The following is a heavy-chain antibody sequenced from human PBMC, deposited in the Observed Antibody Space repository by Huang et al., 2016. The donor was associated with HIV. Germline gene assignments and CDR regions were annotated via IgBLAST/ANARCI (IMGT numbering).Heavy chain of an antibody. CDR1: GGSFTGNY. CDR3: ARQWTILEWLLGLDV. J-gene: IGHJ6*02. D-gene: IGHD3-3*01. V-gene: IGHV4-34*02. CDR2: VNDSGAN. Sequence: QMQLQQRGAGLLKPSETLSLTCGVSGGSFTGNYLTWIRPAPGKGLEGIGEVNDSGANNNNPSLKGRVTRSLDKSNRELSLNLRSVTAADTAVYYCARQWTILEWLLGLDVWGQGTTVIVSS.